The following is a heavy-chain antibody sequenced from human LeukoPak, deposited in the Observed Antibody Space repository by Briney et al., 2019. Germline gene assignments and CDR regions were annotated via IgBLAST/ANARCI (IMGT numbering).Heavy chain of an antibody. V-gene: IGHV1-18*01. CDR2: ISAYNGNT. Sequence: GASVKVSCKASGYTFTSYGISWVRQAPGQGLEWMGWISAYNGNTNYAQKLQGRVTMTTDTSTSTAYMELRSLRSDDTAVYYCAREAVGCSGGSCPGYFDYWGQGTLVTVSS. CDR3: AREAVGCSGGSCPGYFDY. CDR1: GYTFTSYG. D-gene: IGHD2-15*01. J-gene: IGHJ4*02.